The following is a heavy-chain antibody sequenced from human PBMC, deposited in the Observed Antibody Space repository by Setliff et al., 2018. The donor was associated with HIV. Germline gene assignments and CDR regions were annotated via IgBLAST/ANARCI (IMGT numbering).Heavy chain of an antibody. V-gene: IGHV3-33*06. CDR1: GFTFNSYG. CDR3: AKTSNTGYLFCSDY. Sequence: LRLSCAASGFTFNSYGMHWVRQAPGKGLEWVALIWYDASKKEYADSVKGRFNILRDDSKNSLYLQMNSLRAEDTAVYYCAKTSNTGYLFCSDYWGQGTLVTVSS. J-gene: IGHJ4*02. CDR2: IWYDASKK. D-gene: IGHD3-9*01.